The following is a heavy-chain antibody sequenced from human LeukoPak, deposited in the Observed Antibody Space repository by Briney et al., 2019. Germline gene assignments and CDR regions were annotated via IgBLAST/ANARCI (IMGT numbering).Heavy chain of an antibody. CDR1: GFSFSNYG. D-gene: IGHD6-19*01. CDR3: ARDGSGGGWRYFDY. V-gene: IGHV3-33*01. Sequence: GGSLRLSCVASGFSFSNYGFHWVRQAPGKGLEWVADIYYDGNTKYFGDSVKGRFTISRDNSENTLFLQMNSLRAEDTAVYYCARDGSGGGWRYFDYWGQGALVTVSS. CDR2: IYYDGNTK. J-gene: IGHJ4*02.